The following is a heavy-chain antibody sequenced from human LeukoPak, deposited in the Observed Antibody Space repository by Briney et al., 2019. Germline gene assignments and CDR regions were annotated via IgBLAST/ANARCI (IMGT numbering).Heavy chain of an antibody. CDR3: AKGIAVAATGYLQH. V-gene: IGHV3-23*01. J-gene: IGHJ1*01. CDR2: IRDTGGST. CDR1: GFTFSSYA. D-gene: IGHD6-19*01. Sequence: GGSLRLSCAASGFTFSSYAMSWVRQAPGKGLEWVSAIRDTGGSTYYADSVKGRFTISRDNSKNTLHLQMSSLRAGDTAVYYCAKGIAVAATGYLQHWGQGTLVTVSS.